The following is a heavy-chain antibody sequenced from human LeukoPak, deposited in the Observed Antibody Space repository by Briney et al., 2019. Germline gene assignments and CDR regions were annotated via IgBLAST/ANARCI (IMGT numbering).Heavy chain of an antibody. V-gene: IGHV4-4*09. CDR1: GDSVNDHY. D-gene: IGHD3-16*01. CDR3: ARGSLRGKYYFDY. CDR2: IYSSVST. J-gene: IGHJ4*02. Sequence: PSETLSLTCTVSGDSVNDHYWSWIRQPPGEGLEWIAYIYSSVSTNYNPSLKSRVTMSVDTSKNQFSLKLSSVTAADTAVYYCARGSLRGKYYFDYWGQGTLVTVSS.